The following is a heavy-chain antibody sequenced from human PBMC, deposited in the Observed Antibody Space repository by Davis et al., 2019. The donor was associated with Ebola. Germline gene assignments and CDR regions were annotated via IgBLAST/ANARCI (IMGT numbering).Heavy chain of an antibody. CDR3: AKETRIFVVVPAHALDV. V-gene: IGHV3-30*18. D-gene: IGHD2-2*01. CDR1: GFTFSSYA. Sequence: PGGSLRLSCAASGFTFSSYAMTWVRQAPGKGLEWVAVISYDGSNKYYADSVKGRFTISRDNSKNTLYLQMNSLRAEDTAVYYCAKETRIFVVVPAHALDVWGQGTTVTVSS. J-gene: IGHJ6*02. CDR2: ISYDGSNK.